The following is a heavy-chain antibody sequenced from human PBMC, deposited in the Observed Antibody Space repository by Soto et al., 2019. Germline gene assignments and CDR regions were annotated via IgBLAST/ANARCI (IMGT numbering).Heavy chain of an antibody. J-gene: IGHJ6*02. Sequence: ASVKVSCKASGGTFSSYAISWVRQAPGQGLEWMGGIIPIFGTANYAQKFQGRVTITADESTSTAYMELSSLRSEDTAVYYCARVEDYYGFPHYYYGMDVWGQGTTVTVSS. CDR3: ARVEDYYGFPHYYYGMDV. V-gene: IGHV1-69*13. CDR1: GGTFSSYA. CDR2: IIPIFGTA. D-gene: IGHD3-10*01.